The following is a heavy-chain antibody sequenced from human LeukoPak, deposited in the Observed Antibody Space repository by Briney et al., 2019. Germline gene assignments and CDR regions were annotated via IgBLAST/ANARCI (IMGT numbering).Heavy chain of an antibody. D-gene: IGHD6-6*01. CDR2: ISAYNGNT. CDR3: ARDGGVGQLADY. CDR1: GYTFTSYG. J-gene: IGHJ4*02. V-gene: IGHV1-18*01. Sequence: ASVKVSCKASGYTFTSYGISWVRQAPGQGLEWMGWISAYNGNTNYAQKFQGWVTMTRDTSISTAYMELSRLRSDDTAVYYCARDGGVGQLADYWGQGTLVTVSS.